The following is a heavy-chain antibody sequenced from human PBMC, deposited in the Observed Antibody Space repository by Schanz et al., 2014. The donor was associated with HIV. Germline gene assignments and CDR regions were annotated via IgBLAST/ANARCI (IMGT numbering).Heavy chain of an antibody. J-gene: IGHJ4*02. CDR2: ISYDGTNE. V-gene: IGHV3-30*18. D-gene: IGHD5-12*01. CDR1: GFTFSSYG. Sequence: QVQLVESGGGVVQPGRSLRLSCAASGFTFSSYGMHWVRQAPGKGLEWVAVISYDGTNEYYADSVKGRFTVSRDNSKNTRDLQMNSLRAEDTAVYYWAKDLGGFSAYEAYTSGRGYWGQGTLVIVSS. CDR3: AKDLGGFSAYEAYTSGRGY.